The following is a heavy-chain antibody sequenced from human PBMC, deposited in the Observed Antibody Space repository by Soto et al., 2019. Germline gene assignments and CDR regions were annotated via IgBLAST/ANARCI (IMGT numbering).Heavy chain of an antibody. J-gene: IGHJ4*02. CDR3: AKDADIMARIFPRTSVY. CDR1: GFTFSTYA. CDR2: ISGGDRST. V-gene: IGHV3-23*01. Sequence: HPGGSLRLSCAASGFTFSTYAISWVRQAPGKGLEWVSAISGGDRSTYYADSVKGRFTISRDNSKNTLYLQMSSLRAEDTAVYYCAKDADIMARIFPRTSVYSDPGTLVTLSS. D-gene: IGHD5-12*01.